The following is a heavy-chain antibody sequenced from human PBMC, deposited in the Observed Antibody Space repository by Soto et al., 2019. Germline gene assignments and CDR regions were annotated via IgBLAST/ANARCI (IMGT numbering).Heavy chain of an antibody. CDR3: ARGSGGLGFDP. Sequence: QVQLVQSGAEVKKPGASVKVSCKASGYTFTSSGLTWVRQAPGQGLEWLAWISPNNGNTNYAQQVQGRVTMTADTSTSTAYMELRSLRSDDTAVYYCARGSGGLGFDPWGQGTLVTVSS. D-gene: IGHD3-9*01. CDR1: GYTFTSSG. CDR2: ISPNNGNT. V-gene: IGHV1-18*01. J-gene: IGHJ5*02.